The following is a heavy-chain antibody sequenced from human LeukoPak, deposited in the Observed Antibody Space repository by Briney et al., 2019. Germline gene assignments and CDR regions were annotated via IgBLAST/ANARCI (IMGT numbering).Heavy chain of an antibody. V-gene: IGHV1-8*01. Sequence: GASVKVSFKSSGYTFTSYDINWVRQATGQGLEWMGWMNPNSGNTGYAQKFQGRVTMTRNTSISTAYVELSSLRSEDTAVYYCARGEYQLLYYYYYGMDVWGQGTTVTVSS. CDR2: MNPNSGNT. J-gene: IGHJ6*02. CDR3: ARGEYQLLYYYYYGMDV. D-gene: IGHD2-2*01. CDR1: GYTFTSYD.